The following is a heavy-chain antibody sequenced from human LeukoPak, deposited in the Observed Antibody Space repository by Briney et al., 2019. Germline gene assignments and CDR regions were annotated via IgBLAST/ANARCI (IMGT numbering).Heavy chain of an antibody. CDR1: GFIFSSYG. CDR2: IRYDGSNK. D-gene: IGHD1-14*01. CDR3: AKGYGTTWPDYYYMDV. V-gene: IGHV3-30*02. J-gene: IGHJ6*03. Sequence: PGGSLRLSCAGSGFIFSSYGMHWVRQAPGKGLEWVAFIRYDGSNKYYADSVKGRFTISRDNSKNTLILQMNSLRPEDTAVYYCAKGYGTTWPDYYYMDVWGKGTTVTMSS.